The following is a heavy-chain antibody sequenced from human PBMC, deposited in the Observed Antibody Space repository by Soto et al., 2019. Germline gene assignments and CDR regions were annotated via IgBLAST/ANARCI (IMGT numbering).Heavy chain of an antibody. D-gene: IGHD3-22*01. CDR3: ARQQYYYDSSGYYDTYYYYYGMDV. CDR1: GGSISNNY. V-gene: IGHV4-59*08. J-gene: IGHJ6*02. CDR2: IYYSGTT. Sequence: SETLSLTCSVSGGSISNNYWTWIRQPPGKGLQWIGYIYYSGTTNYNPSLKSRVTISVDTSKNQFSLKLSSVTAADTAVYYCARQQYYYDSSGYYDTYYYYYGMDVWGQGTTVTVSS.